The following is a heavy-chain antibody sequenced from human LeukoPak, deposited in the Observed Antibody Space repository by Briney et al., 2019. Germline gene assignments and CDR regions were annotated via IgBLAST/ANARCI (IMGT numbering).Heavy chain of an antibody. Sequence: ASVKVSCKAFGYTFTSYGISWVRQAPGQGLEWMGWISAYNGNTNYAQKLQGRVTMTTDTSTSTAYMELRSLRSDDTAVYYCARGDSGVVVTTYYYYYGMDVWGQGTTVTVSS. D-gene: IGHD2-21*02. CDR3: ARGDSGVVVTTYYYYYGMDV. V-gene: IGHV1-18*01. CDR1: GYTFTSYG. J-gene: IGHJ6*02. CDR2: ISAYNGNT.